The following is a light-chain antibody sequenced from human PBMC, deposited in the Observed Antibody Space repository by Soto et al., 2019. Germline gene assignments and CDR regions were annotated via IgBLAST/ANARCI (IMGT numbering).Light chain of an antibody. J-gene: IGKJ2*01. CDR3: LQYNSLYT. Sequence: IQMTQSPSILSASVGDRVTITCRASQGLSGWLAWYQQKPGKAPKLLIYKTSSLESGVPSRFSGSGSGTEFTLTIRSLQPDDFATYYCLQYNSLYTFGQGTKLEIK. CDR1: QGLSGW. CDR2: KTS. V-gene: IGKV1-5*03.